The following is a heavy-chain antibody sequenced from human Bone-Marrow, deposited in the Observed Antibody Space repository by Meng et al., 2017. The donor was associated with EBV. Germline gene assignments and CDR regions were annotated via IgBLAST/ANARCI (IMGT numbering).Heavy chain of an antibody. J-gene: IGHJ4*02. CDR1: GGTFSSYA. Sequence: VHLVQSGGEVKKPGPSGQVSCKTSGGTFSSYAISWVRQAPGQGLEWLGGLIPMFGAPNYAQKFQGRVTITADEYTSTHFMELSSLRSEDTAVYYCASESGRGYTPDYWGQGTLVTVSS. CDR2: LIPMFGAP. D-gene: IGHD3-10*01. CDR3: ASESGRGYTPDY. V-gene: IGHV1-69*01.